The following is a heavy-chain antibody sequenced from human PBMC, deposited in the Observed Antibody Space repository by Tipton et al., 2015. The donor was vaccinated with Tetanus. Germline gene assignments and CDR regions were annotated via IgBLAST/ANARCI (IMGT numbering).Heavy chain of an antibody. Sequence: QMQLVQSGAEVKKPGASVKVSCKASGYTFTDYYMHWVRQAPGQGLEWMGWINPNSGGTNYAQKFQGWVTMTRDTSISTAYMELSRLRSDDTAVYYCARAEGIRWQLVNYWGQGTLVTVSS. CDR1: GYTFTDYY. V-gene: IGHV1-2*04. CDR3: ARAEGIRWQLVNY. D-gene: IGHD6-6*01. CDR2: INPNSGGT. J-gene: IGHJ4*02.